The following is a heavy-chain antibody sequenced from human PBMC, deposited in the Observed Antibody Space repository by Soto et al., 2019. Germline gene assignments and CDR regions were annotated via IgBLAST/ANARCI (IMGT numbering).Heavy chain of an antibody. D-gene: IGHD3-22*01. J-gene: IGHJ4*02. V-gene: IGHV4-59*01. CDR3: ARGRTVRNYADDSSDYFYLFDY. CDR1: GDSISTFY. Sequence: SETLSLTCTVSGDSISTFYWGWMRQSPGKELEWIGYVYYTGSTNYNPSLKSRVTISVDRSKNQFSLKLTSANAADTAVYYCARGRTVRNYADDSSDYFYLFDYWGQGTQVTVPA. CDR2: VYYTGST.